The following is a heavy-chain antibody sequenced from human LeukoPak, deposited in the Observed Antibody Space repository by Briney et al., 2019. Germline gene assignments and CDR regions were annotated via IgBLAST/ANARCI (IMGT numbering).Heavy chain of an antibody. V-gene: IGHV3-43D*03. CDR2: LSWYGDTT. J-gene: IGHJ4*02. CDR3: ARLLYSSSSRSDY. D-gene: IGHD6-6*01. Sequence: PGGSLRLSCAASGFTFEDHAMHWVRQAPGKGLEWVSLLSWYGDTTYYADSVKGRFTISRDNAKNSLYLQMNSLGAEDTAVYYCARLLYSSSSRSDYWGQGTLVTVSS. CDR1: GFTFEDHA.